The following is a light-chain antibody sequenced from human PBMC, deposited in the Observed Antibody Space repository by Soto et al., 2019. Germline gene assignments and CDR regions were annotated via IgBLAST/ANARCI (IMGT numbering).Light chain of an antibody. J-gene: IGKJ2*01. CDR2: GAS. CDR1: QSVSSD. V-gene: IGKV3-15*01. CDR3: QQYNTWPPMYT. Sequence: EIVMTQSPATLSVSQGERVTLSCRASQSVSSDLAWYQQKPGQAPRLLIYGASVRDTGFPARFSGSGAGTEFTLTISSLQSEDFAVYYCQQYNTWPPMYTFGQGTKLEIK.